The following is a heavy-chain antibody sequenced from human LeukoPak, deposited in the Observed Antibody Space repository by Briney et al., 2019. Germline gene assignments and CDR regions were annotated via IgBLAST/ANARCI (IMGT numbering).Heavy chain of an antibody. D-gene: IGHD5-18*01. J-gene: IGHJ4*02. CDR1: GGTFSSYA. CDR3: ARHHDVDTAMYSPFDY. CDR2: IIPIFGTA. Sequence: ASVKVSCKASGGTFSSYAISWARQAPGQGLEWMGGIIPIFGTANYAQKFQGRVTITADESTSTAYMELSSLRSEDTAVYYCARHHDVDTAMYSPFDYWGQGTLVTVSS. V-gene: IGHV1-69*13.